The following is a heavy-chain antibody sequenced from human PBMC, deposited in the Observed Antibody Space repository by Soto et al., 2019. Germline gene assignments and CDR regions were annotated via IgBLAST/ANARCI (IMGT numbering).Heavy chain of an antibody. Sequence: SVKVSCKASVGTFSSYTISWVRQAPGQGLEWMGRIIPILGIANYAQKFQGRVTITADKSTSTAYMELSSLRSEDTAVYYCARALGYCSGGSCLHYYYYYMDVWGKGTTVTVSS. CDR3: ARALGYCSGGSCLHYYYYYMDV. CDR1: VGTFSSYT. V-gene: IGHV1-69*02. D-gene: IGHD2-15*01. CDR2: IIPILGIA. J-gene: IGHJ6*03.